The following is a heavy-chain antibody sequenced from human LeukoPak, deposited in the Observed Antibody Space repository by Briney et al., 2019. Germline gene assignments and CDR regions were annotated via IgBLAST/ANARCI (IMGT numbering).Heavy chain of an antibody. CDR3: ARSSGWRNELDY. CDR2: IKKDGSEK. Sequence: GGSLRLSCVVSGLTFSNYCMTWVRQAPGKGLEWVANIKKDGSEKFYVDSVKGRFTISRDNAKNSLYLQMNSLRAEDTAMYYCARSSGWRNELDYWGQGTLVTVSS. D-gene: IGHD6-19*01. J-gene: IGHJ4*02. V-gene: IGHV3-7*03. CDR1: GLTFSNYC.